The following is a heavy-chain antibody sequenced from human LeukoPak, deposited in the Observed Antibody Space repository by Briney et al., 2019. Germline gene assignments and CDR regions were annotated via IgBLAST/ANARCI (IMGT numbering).Heavy chain of an antibody. CDR3: ARNGAMVPFDY. D-gene: IGHD2-8*01. Sequence: SETLSLTCTVSGGSISSSSYYWGWIRQPPGKGLEWFGSIYYSGSTYCNPSLKSRVTISVDTSKNQFSLKLSSVTAADTAVYYCARNGAMVPFDYWGQGTLVTVSS. CDR2: IYYSGST. V-gene: IGHV4-39*07. J-gene: IGHJ4*02. CDR1: GGSISSSSYY.